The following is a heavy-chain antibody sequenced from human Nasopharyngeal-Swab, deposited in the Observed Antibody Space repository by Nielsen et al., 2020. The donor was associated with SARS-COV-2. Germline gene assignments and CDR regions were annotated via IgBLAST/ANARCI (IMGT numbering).Heavy chain of an antibody. V-gene: IGHV1-2*06. Sequence: ASVKVSCKASGYTFIFIGYYLQWVRQAPGQGLGWMGRINPNTGATNYAQKFQGRVTMTRDTPISTAYMELSRLRSGDTAVYYCQRDNYYNSSGYYSPDYWGQGTLVTVSS. J-gene: IGHJ4*02. D-gene: IGHD3-22*01. CDR1: GYTFIFIGYY. CDR2: INPNTGAT. CDR3: QRDNYYNSSGYYSPDY.